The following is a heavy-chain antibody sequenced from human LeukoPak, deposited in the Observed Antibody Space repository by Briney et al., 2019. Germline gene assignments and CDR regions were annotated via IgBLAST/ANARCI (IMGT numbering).Heavy chain of an antibody. CDR1: GFTFSSYA. J-gene: IGHJ6*02. V-gene: IGHV3-30-3*01. Sequence: GGSLRLSCAASGFTFSSYAMHWVRQAPGKGLEWVAVISYDGSNKYYADSVKGRFTISRDNSKNTLYLQMNSLRAEDTAVYYCARNEGDGYCSGGSCSQPYYYYYGMDVWGQGTTVTVSS. CDR3: ARNEGDGYCSGGSCSQPYYYYYGMDV. D-gene: IGHD2-15*01. CDR2: ISYDGSNK.